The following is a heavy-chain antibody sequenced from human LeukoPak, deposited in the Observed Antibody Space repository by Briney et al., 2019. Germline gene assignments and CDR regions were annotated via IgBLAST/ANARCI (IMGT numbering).Heavy chain of an antibody. Sequence: SVKVSCKASGGTFSSYAISWVRQAPGQGLEWMGGIIPIFGTANYAQKFQGRVTITADESTSTAYMEPSSLRSEDTAVYYCARDRDTYYDFWSGFLSAFDIWGQGTMVTVSS. CDR2: IIPIFGTA. J-gene: IGHJ3*02. V-gene: IGHV1-69*13. CDR1: GGTFSSYA. CDR3: ARDRDTYYDFWSGFLSAFDI. D-gene: IGHD3-3*01.